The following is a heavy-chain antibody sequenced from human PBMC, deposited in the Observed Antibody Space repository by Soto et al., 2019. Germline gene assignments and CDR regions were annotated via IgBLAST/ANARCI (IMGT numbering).Heavy chain of an antibody. CDR1: GGSISSYY. V-gene: IGHV4-59*01. CDR2: IYYSGTTT. D-gene: IGHD4-17*01. CDR3: ARRYGASFDY. Sequence: SETLSLTCTVSGGSISSYYWTWIRQPPGKGLEWMGYIYYSGTTTNYNPSLKSRVTLSVDTSKNQFSLKLSSVTAADTAVYYCARRYGASFDYWGQGTLVTAPQ. J-gene: IGHJ4*02.